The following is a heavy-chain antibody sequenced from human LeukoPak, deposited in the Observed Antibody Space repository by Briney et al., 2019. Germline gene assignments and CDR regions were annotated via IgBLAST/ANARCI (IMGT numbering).Heavy chain of an antibody. J-gene: IGHJ5*02. V-gene: IGHV3-33*01. CDR2: IWYDGSKK. CDR3: ARDNYDFWSGSRIDP. CDR1: GLTFSSYG. D-gene: IGHD3-3*01. Sequence: PGGSLRLSCAASGLTFSSYGMHWVRQAPGKGLEWVAVIWYDGSKKYYADSVKGRFTISRDNSKNTLYLQMNSLRAEDTAVYYCARDNYDFWSGSRIDPWGQGTLVTVSS.